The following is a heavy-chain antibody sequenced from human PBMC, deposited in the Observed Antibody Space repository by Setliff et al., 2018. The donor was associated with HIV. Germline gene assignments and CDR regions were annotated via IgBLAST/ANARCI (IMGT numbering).Heavy chain of an antibody. Sequence: PGESLKISCQGSGYSFYQYSIAWVRQMPGKGLEWMGIIYPGDSDTRYSPSFQGQVTISADKSISTAYLQWTSLKASDTAVYLCGAFLRGYPYWGRGTLVTVSS. CDR2: IYPGDSDT. V-gene: IGHV5-51*01. CDR1: GYSFYQYS. D-gene: IGHD3-16*01. J-gene: IGHJ4*02. CDR3: GAFLRGYPY.